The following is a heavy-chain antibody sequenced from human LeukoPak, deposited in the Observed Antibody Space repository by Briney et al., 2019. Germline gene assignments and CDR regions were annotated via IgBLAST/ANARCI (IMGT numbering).Heavy chain of an antibody. V-gene: IGHV1-2*02. D-gene: IGHD3-22*01. J-gene: IGHJ5*02. Sequence: ASVKVSCKASGYSFSDFYMHWVRQAPGQGLEWMGWINPNSGGTNYAQKFQGRVTMTRDTSINTVYMELSSLRSDDTAVYYCSRDPSHIYYYDPWGQGTLVTVSS. CDR3: SRDPSHIYYYDP. CDR2: INPNSGGT. CDR1: GYSFSDFY.